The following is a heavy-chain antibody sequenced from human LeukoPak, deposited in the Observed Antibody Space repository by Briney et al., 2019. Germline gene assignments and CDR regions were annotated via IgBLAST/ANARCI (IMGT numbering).Heavy chain of an antibody. Sequence: PSETLSLTCAVYGGSFSGYYWSWIRQPPGKGLEWIGEINHSGSTNYNPSLKSRVTISVDTSKNQFSLKLSSVTAADTAEYYCARIGQCDNGRCANWFDPWGQGTLVTVSS. CDR3: ARIGQCDNGRCANWFDP. CDR2: INHSGST. D-gene: IGHD2-8*01. J-gene: IGHJ5*02. V-gene: IGHV4-34*01. CDR1: GGSFSGYY.